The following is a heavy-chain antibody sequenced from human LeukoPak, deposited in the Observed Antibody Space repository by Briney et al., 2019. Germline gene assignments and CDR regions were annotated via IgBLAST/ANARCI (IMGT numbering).Heavy chain of an antibody. CDR2: VYSGGST. CDR1: GFTVSTNY. Sequence: GGSLRLSCAASGFTVSTNYMSWVGQAPGKGLEWVSAVYSGGSTYYADSVKGRFTIFRDKSKNTLYLQMNSLRAEDTAVYYCAREGDSYTYYFDYWGQGTLVTVSS. V-gene: IGHV3-53*01. J-gene: IGHJ4*02. CDR3: AREGDSYTYYFDY. D-gene: IGHD3-16*01.